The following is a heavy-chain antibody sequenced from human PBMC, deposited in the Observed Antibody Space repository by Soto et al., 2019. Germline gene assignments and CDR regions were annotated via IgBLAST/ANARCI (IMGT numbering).Heavy chain of an antibody. Sequence: SETLSLTCTVSGGSISSSSYYWGWIRQPPGKGLEWIGSIYYSGSTYYNPSLKSRVTISVDTSKNQFSLKLSSVTAADTAVYYCPGIDYDFWSGYYGTYYYGMDVWGQGTTVTVSS. CDR1: GGSISSSSYY. V-gene: IGHV4-39*01. CDR3: PGIDYDFWSGYYGTYYYGMDV. CDR2: IYYSGST. J-gene: IGHJ6*02. D-gene: IGHD3-3*01.